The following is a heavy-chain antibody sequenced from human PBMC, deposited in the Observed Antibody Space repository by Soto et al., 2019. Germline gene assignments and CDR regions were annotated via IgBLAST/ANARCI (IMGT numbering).Heavy chain of an antibody. CDR2: ISGSGGST. D-gene: IGHD3-3*01. V-gene: IGHV3-23*01. J-gene: IGHJ4*02. Sequence: GGSLRLSCAASGFTFSSYAMSWVRQAPGKGLEWVSAISGSGGSTYYADSVKGRFTVSRDNSKNTLYLQMNSLRAEDTAVYYCAKLPGVDRKSSGNIDYSGQGTLVTVSS. CDR3: AKLPGVDRKSSGNIDY. CDR1: GFTFSSYA.